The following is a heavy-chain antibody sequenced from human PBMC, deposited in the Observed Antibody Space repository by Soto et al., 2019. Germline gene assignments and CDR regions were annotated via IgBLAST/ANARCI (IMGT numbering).Heavy chain of an antibody. Sequence: GGSLRLSCAASGFTFSSYAMSWVRQAPGKGLEWVSAISGSGGSTYYADSVKGRFTISRDNSKHTLYLQMNSLRAEDTAVYYCAKDPTYYYDSSGHQGVFDYWGQGTLVTVSS. V-gene: IGHV3-23*01. J-gene: IGHJ4*02. CDR3: AKDPTYYYDSSGHQGVFDY. D-gene: IGHD3-22*01. CDR2: ISGSGGST. CDR1: GFTFSSYA.